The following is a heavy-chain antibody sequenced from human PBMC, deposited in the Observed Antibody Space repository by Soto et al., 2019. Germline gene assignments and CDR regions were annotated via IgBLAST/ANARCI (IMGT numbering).Heavy chain of an antibody. Sequence: SETLSLTCTVSGGSISSSSYYWGWIRQPPGKGLEWIGSIYYSGSTYYNPSLKSRVTISVDTSKNQFSLKLSSVTAADTAVYYCARQEQVAPFYWGQGTLVTVSS. CDR2: IYYSGST. CDR3: ARQEQVAPFY. J-gene: IGHJ4*02. V-gene: IGHV4-39*01. CDR1: GGSISSSSYY.